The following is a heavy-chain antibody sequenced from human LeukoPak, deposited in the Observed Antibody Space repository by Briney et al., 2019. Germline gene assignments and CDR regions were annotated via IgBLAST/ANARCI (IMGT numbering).Heavy chain of an antibody. Sequence: PGGSLRLSCAASGFTFSSYAMSWIRQSPGKGLEWIGSIYYSGSAYYNPSLKSRVTIYEDTSKNQFSLKLSSVTAADTAVYYCARHGHSGSSWLNWFDPWGQGTLVTVSS. V-gene: IGHV4-39*01. CDR2: IYYSGSA. CDR1: GFTFSSYA. D-gene: IGHD6-13*01. J-gene: IGHJ5*02. CDR3: ARHGHSGSSWLNWFDP.